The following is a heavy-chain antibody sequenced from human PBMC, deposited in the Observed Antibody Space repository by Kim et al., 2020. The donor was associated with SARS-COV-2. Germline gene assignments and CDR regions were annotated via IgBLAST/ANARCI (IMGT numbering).Heavy chain of an antibody. J-gene: IGHJ6*02. CDR2: ISSSSSYI. V-gene: IGHV3-21*01. CDR3: ARDPGVLLWFGGQWGYYYYYGMDV. CDR1: GFTFSSYS. D-gene: IGHD3-10*01. Sequence: GGSLRLSCAASGFTFSSYSMNWVRQAPGKGLEWVSSISSSSSYIYYADSVKGRFTISRDNAKNSLYLQMNSLRAEDTAVYYCARDPGVLLWFGGQWGYYYYYGMDVWGQGTTVTVSS.